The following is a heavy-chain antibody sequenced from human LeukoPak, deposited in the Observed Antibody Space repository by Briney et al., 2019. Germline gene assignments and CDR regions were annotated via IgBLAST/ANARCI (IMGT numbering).Heavy chain of an antibody. CDR2: INPTGGST. CDR3: AREVVDYSNYRYYYYGMDV. Sequence: GASVKVSCKASGYTFPSYFMHWVRQAPGQGLEWMGIINPTGGSTTYAQKFQGRVTMTRDTSTSTVYMELSSLRSDDTAVYYCAREVVDYSNYRYYYYGMDVWGQGTTVTVSS. CDR1: GYTFPSYF. D-gene: IGHD4-11*01. V-gene: IGHV1-46*01. J-gene: IGHJ6*02.